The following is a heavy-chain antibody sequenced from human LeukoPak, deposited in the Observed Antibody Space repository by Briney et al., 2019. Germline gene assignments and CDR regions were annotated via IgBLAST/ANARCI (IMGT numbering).Heavy chain of an antibody. CDR3: ARAKYYDSTGGNDY. CDR1: GFTFSSYW. J-gene: IGHJ4*02. V-gene: IGHV3-7*03. D-gene: IGHD3-22*01. CDR2: IKQDGSEK. Sequence: AGGSLRLSCAASGFTFSSYWMSWVRQAPGKGLEWVANIKQDGSEKYYVDSVKGRFTISRDNAKNSLYLQMNSLRAEDTALYYCARAKYYDSTGGNDYWGQGTLVTVSS.